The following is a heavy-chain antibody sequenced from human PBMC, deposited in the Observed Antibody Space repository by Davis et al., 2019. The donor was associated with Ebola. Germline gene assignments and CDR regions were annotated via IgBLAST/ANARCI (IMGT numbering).Heavy chain of an antibody. CDR1: GGSISSYY. CDR2: IYYSGST. V-gene: IGHV4-59*08. CDR3: ARSRVTMVRGNNWFDP. J-gene: IGHJ5*02. D-gene: IGHD3-10*01. Sequence: MPSETLSLTCTVSGGSISSYYWSWIRQPPGKGLEWIGYIYYSGSTNYNPSPKSRVTISVDTSKNQFSLKLSSVTAADTAVYYCARSRVTMVRGNNWFDPWGQGTLVTVSS.